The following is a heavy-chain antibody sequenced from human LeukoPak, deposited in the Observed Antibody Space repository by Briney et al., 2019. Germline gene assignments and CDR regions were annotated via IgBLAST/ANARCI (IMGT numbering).Heavy chain of an antibody. CDR3: AGGSLVWQFDY. Sequence: GGSLRLSCAASGFTFSSYSMNWVRQAPGKGLEWVSVIYSDGSAYYPDSVKGRFTISRDNSKNTLYLQMNSLRADDTAVYFCAGGSLVWQFDYWGQGTLVAVSS. CDR1: GFTFSSYS. CDR2: IYSDGSA. J-gene: IGHJ4*02. V-gene: IGHV3-53*01. D-gene: IGHD2-8*01.